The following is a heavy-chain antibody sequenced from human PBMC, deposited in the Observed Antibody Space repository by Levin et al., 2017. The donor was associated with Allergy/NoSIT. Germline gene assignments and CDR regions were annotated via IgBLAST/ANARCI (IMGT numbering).Heavy chain of an antibody. V-gene: IGHV4-59*01. Sequence: GSLRLSCTVSGGSISSYYWSWIRQPPGKGLEWIGYIYYSGSTNYNPSLKSRVTISVDTSKNQFSLKLSSVTAADTAVYYCARDYDILTGYYRAGMDVWGQGTTVTVSS. J-gene: IGHJ6*02. D-gene: IGHD3-9*01. CDR3: ARDYDILTGYYRAGMDV. CDR1: GGSISSYY. CDR2: IYYSGST.